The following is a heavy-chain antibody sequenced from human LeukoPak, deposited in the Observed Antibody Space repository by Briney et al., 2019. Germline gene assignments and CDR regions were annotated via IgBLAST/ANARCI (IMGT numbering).Heavy chain of an antibody. CDR3: ARDLGYCSGGSCYFSYYYGMDV. CDR2: ISAYNGNT. CDR1: GYTFTSYG. V-gene: IGHV1-18*01. D-gene: IGHD2-15*01. Sequence: ASVKVSCKASGYTFTSYGISWVRQAPGQGLEWMGWISAYNGNTNYAQKLQGRVTMTTDTSTSTAYMELRSLRSDDTAVYYCARDLGYCSGGSCYFSYYYGMDVWGQGTTVTVSS. J-gene: IGHJ6*02.